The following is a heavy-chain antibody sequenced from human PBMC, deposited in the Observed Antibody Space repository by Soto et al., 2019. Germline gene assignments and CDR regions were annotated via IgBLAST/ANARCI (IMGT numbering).Heavy chain of an antibody. CDR2: INNSGGTT. CDR3: AKCDPARHYYFYYGMDV. J-gene: IGHJ6*02. CDR1: GFTFSSYA. V-gene: IGHV3-23*01. Sequence: EVQLLESGGDLVQSGGSLRLSCAASGFTFSSYAMSWVRQAPGKGLEWVSGINNSGGTTYYADSVKGRFTISRDNSKNTLYLQMNRLRSEDTAVYYCAKCDPARHYYFYYGMDVWGQGTTVTVSS.